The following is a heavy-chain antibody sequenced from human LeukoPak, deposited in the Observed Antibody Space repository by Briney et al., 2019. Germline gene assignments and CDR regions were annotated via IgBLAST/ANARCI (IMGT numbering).Heavy chain of an antibody. J-gene: IGHJ6*02. CDR3: AKDGASDGMDV. D-gene: IGHD3-10*01. CDR1: GNTVTSYY. CDR2: TNPSGGST. V-gene: IGHV1-46*01. Sequence: GASVKVSCKASGNTVTSYYMNWVRQAPGQGLEWMGITNPSGGSTSYAQKFQDRVAMTRDTSTSTVYMELSRLTSEDTAVYYCAKDGASDGMDVWGQGTTVTASS.